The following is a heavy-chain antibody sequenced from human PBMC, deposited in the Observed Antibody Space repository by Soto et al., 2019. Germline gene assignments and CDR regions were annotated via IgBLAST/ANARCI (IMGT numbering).Heavy chain of an antibody. Sequence: SETLSLTCAVYGGSFSGYYWSWIRQPPGKGLEWIGEINHSGSTNYNPSLKSRVTISVDTSKNQFSLKLSSVTAADTAVYYCASYGSKDGVPAVHLRHWLDPWGPGTLVTVSS. CDR1: GGSFSGYY. J-gene: IGHJ5*02. CDR2: INHSGST. CDR3: ASYGSKDGVPAVHLRHWLDP. V-gene: IGHV4-34*01. D-gene: IGHD2-2*01.